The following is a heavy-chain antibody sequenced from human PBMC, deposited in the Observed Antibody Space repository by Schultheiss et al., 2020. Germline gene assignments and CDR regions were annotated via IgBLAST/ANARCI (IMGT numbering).Heavy chain of an antibody. D-gene: IGHD1-26*01. CDR1: GFTFSSYS. J-gene: IGHJ5*02. V-gene: IGHV3-21*01. Sequence: GGSLRLSCAASGFTFSSYSMNWVRQAPGKGLEWVSSISSSSSYIYYADSVKGRFTISRDNAKNSLYLQMNSLRAEDTAVYYCARDRLRRELRGVWWFDPWGQGTLVTGSA. CDR2: ISSSSSYI. CDR3: ARDRLRRELRGVWWFDP.